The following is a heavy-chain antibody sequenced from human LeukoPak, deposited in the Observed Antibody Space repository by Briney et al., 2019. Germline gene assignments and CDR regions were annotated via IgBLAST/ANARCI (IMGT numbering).Heavy chain of an antibody. CDR2: IIPIFGTA. Sequence: SVKVFCRASGGTFSSYAISWVRQAPGQGLEWMGGIIPIFGTANYAQKFQGRVTITADKSTITAYMELSSLRSDDTAVYYCARGGALTPDYYYGMDVWGKGTTVTVSS. CDR1: GGTFSSYA. CDR3: ARGGALTPDYYYGMDV. D-gene: IGHD1-26*01. V-gene: IGHV1-69*06. J-gene: IGHJ6*04.